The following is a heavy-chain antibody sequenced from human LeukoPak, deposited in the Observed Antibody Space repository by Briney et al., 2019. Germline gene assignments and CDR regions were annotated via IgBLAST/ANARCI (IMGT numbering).Heavy chain of an antibody. CDR1: GFSFRSYG. J-gene: IGHJ4*02. Sequence: MTGGSLRLSCAASGFSFRSYGMHWVRQAPGKGLEWVSSISSSSSYIYYADSVKGRFTISRDNAKNSLYLQMNSLRAEDTAVYYCARIAVAEGGWGQGTLVTVSS. V-gene: IGHV3-21*01. CDR2: ISSSSSYI. CDR3: ARIAVAEGG. D-gene: IGHD6-19*01.